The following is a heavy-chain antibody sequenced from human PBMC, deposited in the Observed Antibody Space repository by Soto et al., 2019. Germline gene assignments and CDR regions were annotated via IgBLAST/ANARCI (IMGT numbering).Heavy chain of an antibody. Sequence: PGGSLRLSCAASGFTFSSYAMSWVRQAPGKGLEWVSAFIGSCGSTYYADSVKGRFTISRDNSKNTLYLQMNSLRAEDTAVYYCAKDPVSPEPIVVVPYYYYYGMDVWGQGTTVTVSS. CDR1: GFTFSSYA. J-gene: IGHJ6*02. CDR3: AKDPVSPEPIVVVPYYYYYGMDV. V-gene: IGHV3-23*01. D-gene: IGHD2-15*01. CDR2: FIGSCGST.